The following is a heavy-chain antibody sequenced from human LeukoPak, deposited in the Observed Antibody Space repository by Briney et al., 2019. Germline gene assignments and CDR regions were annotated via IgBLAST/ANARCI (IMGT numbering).Heavy chain of an antibody. CDR3: AVYCSGGCYSGLV. CDR2: ISSSSTTR. D-gene: IGHD2-21*02. Sequence: PGGSLRLSCVVSGFTFSSCSMNWVRQAPGKGLEWVSYISSSSTTRYYADSVKGRFTISRDNAKNSLYLQMNSLRAEDTAVYYCAVYCSGGCYSGLVWGQGTLVTVSS. CDR1: GFTFSSCS. V-gene: IGHV3-48*01. J-gene: IGHJ4*02.